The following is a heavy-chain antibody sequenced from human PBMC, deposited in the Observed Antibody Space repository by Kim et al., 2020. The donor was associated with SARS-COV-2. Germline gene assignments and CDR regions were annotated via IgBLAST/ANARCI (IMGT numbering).Heavy chain of an antibody. J-gene: IGHJ4*02. CDR2: INPNGGET. D-gene: IGHD3-10*01. V-gene: IGHV1-2*02. Sequence: ASVKVSCKVSGYNFNDHYIHWVRQAPGQGLEWMGWINPNGGETKYAEKFHGKASMTRDMSTNTAYVELYSLSFDDTAVYYCARGSDPDYWGQGTLVTVSS. CDR1: GYNFNDHY. CDR3: ARGSDPDY.